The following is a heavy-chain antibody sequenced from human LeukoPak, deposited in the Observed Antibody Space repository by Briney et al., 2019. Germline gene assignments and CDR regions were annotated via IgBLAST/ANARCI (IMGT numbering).Heavy chain of an antibody. D-gene: IGHD2-15*01. Sequence: PGWSLRLSCAASGFTFSDYYMNWIRQAPGKGLEWVSYISSRAKTIYSADSVKGRFTISRDNAKNSLYLQMHSLRAEDTAVYYCAKGSGLVVVAAITFDYWGQGTLVTVSS. CDR3: AKGSGLVVVAAITFDY. CDR2: ISSRAKTI. V-gene: IGHV3-11*01. CDR1: GFTFSDYY. J-gene: IGHJ4*02.